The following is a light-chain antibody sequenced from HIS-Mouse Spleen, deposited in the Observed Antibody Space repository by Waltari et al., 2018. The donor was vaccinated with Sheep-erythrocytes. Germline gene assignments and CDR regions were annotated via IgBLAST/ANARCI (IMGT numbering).Light chain of an antibody. CDR1: KLGDKY. CDR3: QAWDSSTVV. CDR2: QDR. Sequence: SYELTQPPSVSVSPGQTASITCSGDKLGDKYACWYQQKPGHSPVLVIYQDRKRPSGIPERFAGSNSGNTATLTISGTQAMDEADDYCQAWDSSTVVFGGGTKLTVL. V-gene: IGLV3-1*01. J-gene: IGLJ2*01.